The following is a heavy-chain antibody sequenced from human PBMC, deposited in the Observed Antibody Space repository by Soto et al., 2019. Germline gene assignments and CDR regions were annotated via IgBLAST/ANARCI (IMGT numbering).Heavy chain of an antibody. CDR1: GFTFSSYS. J-gene: IGHJ5*01. Sequence: PGGSLRLSCAASGFTFSSYSINWVRQAPGKGLEWVSYISSSSSTIYYADSVKGRFTISRDNAKNSLYLQMNSLRDGDTAVYYCARDSDGWLDSWGQGTLVTVSS. CDR3: ARDSDGWLDS. D-gene: IGHD1-26*01. V-gene: IGHV3-48*02. CDR2: ISSSSSTI.